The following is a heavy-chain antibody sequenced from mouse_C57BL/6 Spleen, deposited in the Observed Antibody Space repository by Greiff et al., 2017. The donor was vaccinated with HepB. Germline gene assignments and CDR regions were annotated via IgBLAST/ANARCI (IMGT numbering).Heavy chain of an antibody. V-gene: IGHV5-17*01. Sequence: VQLKESGGGLVKPGGSLKLSCAASGFTFSDFGMHWVRQAPEKGLEWVAYISSGSSTIYYADTVKGRFTISRDNAKNTLFLQMTSLRSEDTAMYYCARGDVWGTGTTVTVSS. CDR3: ARGDV. CDR1: GFTFSDFG. J-gene: IGHJ1*03. CDR2: ISSGSSTI.